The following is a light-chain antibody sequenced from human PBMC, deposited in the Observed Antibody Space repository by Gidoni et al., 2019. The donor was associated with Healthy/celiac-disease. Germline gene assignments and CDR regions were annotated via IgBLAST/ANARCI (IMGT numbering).Light chain of an antibody. J-gene: IGKJ2*02. CDR3: QQYGNSPST. CDR1: QSVSSSY. V-gene: IGKV3-20*01. CDR2: GAS. Sequence: EIVLTQSPGTLSLSPGERATLSCRASQSVSSSYLAWYQQKPGQAPRLLIYGASSRATGIPDRFSGSGSGTDFTLTISRLEPEDFAVYYCQQYGNSPSTFXQXTKLEIK.